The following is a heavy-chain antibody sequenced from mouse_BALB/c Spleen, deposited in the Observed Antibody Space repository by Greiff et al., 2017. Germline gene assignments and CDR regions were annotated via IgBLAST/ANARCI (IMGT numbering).Heavy chain of an antibody. CDR2: IWSGGST. Sequence: QVQLQQSGPGLVQPSQSLSITCTVSGFSLTSYGVHWVRQSPGKGLEWLGVIWSGGSTDYNAAFIFRLSISKDNTKSQVFFKMNSLQANDTAIYYCARKGGFDGNYEGYFDVWGAGTTVTVSS. CDR3: ARKGGFDGNYEGYFDV. J-gene: IGHJ1*01. V-gene: IGHV2-2*02. CDR1: GFSLTSYG. D-gene: IGHD2-1*01.